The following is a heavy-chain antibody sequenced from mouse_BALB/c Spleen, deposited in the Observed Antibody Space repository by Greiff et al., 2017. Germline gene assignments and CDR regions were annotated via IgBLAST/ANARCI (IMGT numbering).Heavy chain of an antibody. Sequence: EVKVVESGGGLVQPGGSLRLSCATSGFTFTDYYMSWVRQPPGKALEWLGFIRNKANGYTTEYSASVKGRFTISRDNSQSILYLQMNTLRAEDSATYYCAREGGNLYYFDYWGQGTTLTVSS. D-gene: IGHD2-1*01. J-gene: IGHJ2*01. CDR1: GFTFTDYY. CDR2: IRNKANGYTT. V-gene: IGHV7-3*02. CDR3: AREGGNLYYFDY.